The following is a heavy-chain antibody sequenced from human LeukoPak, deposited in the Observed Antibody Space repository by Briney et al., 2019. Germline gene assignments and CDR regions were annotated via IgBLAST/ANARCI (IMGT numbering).Heavy chain of an antibody. Sequence: SETLSLTCTVSGGSISSYYWSWIRRPPGKGLEWIGYIYYSGSTNYNPSLKSRVTISVDTSKNQFSLKLSSVTAADTAVYYCARIGYCSGGSCYGDYYGMDVWGQGTTVTVSS. CDR3: ARIGYCSGGSCYGDYYGMDV. J-gene: IGHJ6*02. V-gene: IGHV4-59*08. CDR2: IYYSGST. D-gene: IGHD2-15*01. CDR1: GGSISSYY.